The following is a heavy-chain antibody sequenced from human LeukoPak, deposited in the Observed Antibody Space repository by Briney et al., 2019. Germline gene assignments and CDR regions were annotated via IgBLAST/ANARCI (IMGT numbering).Heavy chain of an antibody. CDR2: IYYTGST. Sequence: SETLSLTCTVSGGSISASAYYWDWIRQPPGKGLEWIGTIYYTGSTYYNSFLKSRVTISVDTSKNQFSLKLSSVTAADTAVYYCARGQVGSSTSCYDYWGQGTLVTVSS. V-gene: IGHV4-39*07. J-gene: IGHJ4*02. CDR1: GGSISASAYY. CDR3: ARGQVGSSTSCYDY. D-gene: IGHD2-2*01.